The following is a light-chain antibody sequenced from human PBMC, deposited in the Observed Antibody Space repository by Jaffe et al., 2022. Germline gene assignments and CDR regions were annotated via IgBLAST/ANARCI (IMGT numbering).Light chain of an antibody. CDR1: SSNIGNNY. J-gene: IGLJ2*01. CDR2: ENN. Sequence: QSVLTQPPSLSAAPGQKVTISCSGSSSNIGNNYVSWYQQLPGTAPKLLIYENNKRPSGIPDRFSGSQSGTSATLGITGLQTGDEADYYCGTWDSSLSAGVFGGGTKLTVL. CDR3: GTWDSSLSAGV. V-gene: IGLV1-51*02.